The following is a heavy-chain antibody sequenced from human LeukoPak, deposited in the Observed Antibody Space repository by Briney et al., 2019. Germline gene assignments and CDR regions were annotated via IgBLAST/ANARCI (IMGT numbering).Heavy chain of an antibody. D-gene: IGHD5-24*01. Sequence: ASVKVSCKASGYTFTSYGISWVRQAPGQGLEWMGWISAYNGNTNYAQKLQGRVTMTTDTSTSTAYMELRSLRSGDTAVYYCARVRDGKGAFDIWGQGTMVTVSS. CDR3: ARVRDGKGAFDI. CDR2: ISAYNGNT. J-gene: IGHJ3*02. CDR1: GYTFTSYG. V-gene: IGHV1-18*01.